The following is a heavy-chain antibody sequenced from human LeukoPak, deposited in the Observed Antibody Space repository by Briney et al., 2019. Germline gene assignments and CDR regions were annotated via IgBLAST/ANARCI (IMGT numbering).Heavy chain of an antibody. CDR3: GRTPLSGYSSRWLVSY. V-gene: IGHV3-30*03. D-gene: IGHD6-13*01. Sequence: GGSLRLSCAASGFTFSTYGIHWVRQAPGKGLEWVAVISYNGNNQYHADSVKGRFTLSRDNSKNTVNLQMNNLRAEDTAVYYWGRTPLSGYSSRWLVSYWGQGTLVTVSS. CDR1: GFTFSTYG. CDR2: ISYNGNNQ. J-gene: IGHJ4*02.